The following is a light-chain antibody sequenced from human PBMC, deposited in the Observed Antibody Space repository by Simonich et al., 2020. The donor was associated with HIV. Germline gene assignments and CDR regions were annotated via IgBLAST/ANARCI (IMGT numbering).Light chain of an antibody. CDR1: QSVSSN. CDR2: GAS. V-gene: IGKV3-15*01. Sequence: EIVMTQSPATLSVSPGERATLSCRASQSVSSNLAGYQQKPGQAPRLLIYGASTRATAIPASFSGSGSGTEFTLTISSLQSEDFAVYYCQQYNNWPRTFGQGTKVEIK. CDR3: QQYNNWPRT. J-gene: IGKJ1*01.